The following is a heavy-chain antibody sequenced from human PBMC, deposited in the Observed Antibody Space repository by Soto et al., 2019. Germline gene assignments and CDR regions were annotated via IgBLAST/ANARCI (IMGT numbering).Heavy chain of an antibody. CDR3: ARDLKRYYDSSGYGYYYYGMDV. CDR2: IIPIFGTA. J-gene: IGHJ6*02. D-gene: IGHD3-22*01. V-gene: IGHV1-69*01. Sequence: QVQLVQSGAEVKKPGSSVKVSCKASGGTFSSYAISWVRQAPGQGLEWMGGIIPIFGTANYAQKFQGRVTITADESTTKAYMELSSLRSEDTAVYYCARDLKRYYDSSGYGYYYYGMDVWGQGTTVTVSS. CDR1: GGTFSSYA.